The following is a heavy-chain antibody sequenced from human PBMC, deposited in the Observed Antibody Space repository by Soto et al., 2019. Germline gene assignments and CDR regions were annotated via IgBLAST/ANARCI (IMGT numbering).Heavy chain of an antibody. D-gene: IGHD5-12*01. CDR3: ARDCAAGYSGYDLCD. Sequence: GASVKVSCKASGYTFTGYYMHWVRQAPGQGLEWMGWINPNSGGTNYAQKFQGWVTMTRDTSISTAYMELSRLRSDDTAVYYCARDCAAGYSGYDLCDWGQGTLVTDSS. V-gene: IGHV1-2*04. J-gene: IGHJ4*02. CDR1: GYTFTGYY. CDR2: INPNSGGT.